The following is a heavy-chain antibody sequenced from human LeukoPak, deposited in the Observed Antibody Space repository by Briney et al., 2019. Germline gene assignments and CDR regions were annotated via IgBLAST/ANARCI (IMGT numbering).Heavy chain of an antibody. V-gene: IGHV4-39*07. Sequence: PSETLSLTCTVSGGSISSSSYYWGWVRQPPGNGLEWIGSIYYSGSTYYNPSLKSRVTISVDTSKNQFSLKLSSVTAADTAVYYCARSRGRNYDFWSGPRGAFDYWGQGTLVTVSS. CDR2: IYYSGST. D-gene: IGHD3-3*01. CDR3: ARSRGRNYDFWSGPRGAFDY. CDR1: GGSISSSSYY. J-gene: IGHJ4*02.